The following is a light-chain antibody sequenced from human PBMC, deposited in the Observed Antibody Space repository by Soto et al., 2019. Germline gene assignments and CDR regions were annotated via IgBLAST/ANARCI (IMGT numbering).Light chain of an antibody. V-gene: IGKV1-39*01. CDR2: AAS. CDR3: QQSYSTPQLT. CDR1: QSIISY. Sequence: DIQMTQSPSSLSASVGDRVTITCRASQSIISYLNWYQQKPGKAPKLLIYAASSLQSGVPSRLSGIGSGTDFTLTISSLQPEDFATYYCQQSYSTPQLTFGGGTKVEIK. J-gene: IGKJ4*01.